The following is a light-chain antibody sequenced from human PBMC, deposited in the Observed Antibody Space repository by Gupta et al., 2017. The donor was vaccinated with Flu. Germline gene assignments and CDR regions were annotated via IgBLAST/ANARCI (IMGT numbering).Light chain of an antibody. CDR2: GAS. Sequence: ERVLTQSPATLSVSPGERVTLSCRASQRVSSNLAWYQQKPGQAPRLLIHGASTRATGIPARFSGSGSGTEFTLTISSLQSEDFAVYYCQQYNNWPQTFGQGTKVEIK. J-gene: IGKJ1*01. V-gene: IGKV3-15*01. CDR1: QRVSSN. CDR3: QQYNNWPQT.